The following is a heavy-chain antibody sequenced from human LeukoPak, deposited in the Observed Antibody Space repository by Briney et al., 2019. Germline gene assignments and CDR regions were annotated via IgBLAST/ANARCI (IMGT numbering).Heavy chain of an antibody. D-gene: IGHD6-19*01. CDR1: GGSFSGYY. CDR3: ARRPDIAVAVYGPNFDY. Sequence: SETLSLTCAVYGGSFSGYYWSWIRQPPGKGLEWIGEINHSGNTNYNPALKSRVTISIDTSKNQFSLKLSSVTAADTAVYYCARRPDIAVAVYGPNFDYWGQGTLVTVSS. CDR2: INHSGNT. J-gene: IGHJ4*02. V-gene: IGHV4-34*01.